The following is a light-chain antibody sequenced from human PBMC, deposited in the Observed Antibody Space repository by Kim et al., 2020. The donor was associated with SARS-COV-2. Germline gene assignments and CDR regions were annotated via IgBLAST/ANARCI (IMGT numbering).Light chain of an antibody. Sequence: TCTLSSGYSDYTVDWYQQRPGKGPRFVMRVGTGGIVGSKGDGIPDRFSVLGSGLNRYLTIKNIQEEDESDYHCGADHGSGSNFVYVFGTGTKVTVL. CDR3: GADHGSGSNFVYV. CDR2: VGTGGIVG. J-gene: IGLJ1*01. V-gene: IGLV9-49*01. CDR1: SGYSDYT.